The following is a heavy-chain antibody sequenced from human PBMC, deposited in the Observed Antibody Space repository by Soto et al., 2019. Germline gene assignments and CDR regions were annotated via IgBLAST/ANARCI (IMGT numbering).Heavy chain of an antibody. CDR1: GGSISSGGYY. J-gene: IGHJ4*02. V-gene: IGHV4-31*03. D-gene: IGHD3-10*01. CDR3: ARDITMVRGPTLEY. Sequence: QVQLQESGPGLVKPSQTLSLTCSVSGGSISSGGYYWSWIRQHPGKGLEWIGYIYYSGSTYYNPSLKSRVTISVDTSKNQFSLKLSSVTAADTAVYYCARDITMVRGPTLEYWGQGTLVTVSS. CDR2: IYYSGST.